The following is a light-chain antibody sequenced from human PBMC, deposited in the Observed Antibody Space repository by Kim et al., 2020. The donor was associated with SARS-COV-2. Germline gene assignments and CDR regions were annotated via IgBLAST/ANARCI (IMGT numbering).Light chain of an antibody. CDR3: QQGYSMPIT. V-gene: IGKV1-39*01. CDR1: QTIDTF. J-gene: IGKJ3*01. CDR2: AAS. Sequence: DIQMTQSPSSLSASVGDRVTITCRASQTIDTFLNWYQQKPGRAPKLLIYAASSLQTGVPSRFSASGSGTDFTLTIRRLQPEDFATYYCQQGYSMPITFGPGTKVDIK.